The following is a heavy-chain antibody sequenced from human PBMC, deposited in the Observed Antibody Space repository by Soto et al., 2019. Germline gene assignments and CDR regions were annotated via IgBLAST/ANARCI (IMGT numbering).Heavy chain of an antibody. CDR1: GFTFSGSA. J-gene: IGHJ4*02. D-gene: IGHD6-19*01. Sequence: PGGSLRLSCAASGFTFSGSAMHWVRQASGKGLEWVGRIRSKANSYATAYAASVKGRFTISRDDSKNTAYLQMNSLKTEDTAVYYCTRKSSVAGFDYWGQGTLVTVSS. CDR3: TRKSSVAGFDY. CDR2: IRSKANSYAT. V-gene: IGHV3-73*01.